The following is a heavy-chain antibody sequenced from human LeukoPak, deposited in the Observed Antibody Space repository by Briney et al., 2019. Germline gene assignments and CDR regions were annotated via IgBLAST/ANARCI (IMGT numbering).Heavy chain of an antibody. V-gene: IGHV4-59*12. D-gene: IGHD2-21*01. CDR2: IYYSGST. J-gene: IGHJ4*02. Sequence: PSETLSLTCTVFGGSISSYYWSWIRQPPGKGLEWIGYIYYSGSTNYNPSLKSRVTISVDTSKNQFSLKLSSVTAADTAVYYCARAKNVVVILNWGQGTLVTVSS. CDR1: GGSISSYY. CDR3: ARAKNVVVILN.